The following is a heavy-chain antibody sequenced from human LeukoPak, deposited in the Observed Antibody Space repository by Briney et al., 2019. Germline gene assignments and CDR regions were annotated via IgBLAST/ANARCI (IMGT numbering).Heavy chain of an antibody. CDR3: AKDSSGSWFGGRFDY. CDR2: ISYDGSNK. Sequence: PGRSLRLSCAASGFTFSSYGMHWVRQAPGKGLEWVAVISYDGSNKYYADSVKGRFTISRDNSKNTLYLQMNSLRAEDTAVYYCAKDSSGSWFGGRFDYWGQGTLVTVSS. D-gene: IGHD6-13*01. CDR1: GFTFSSYG. V-gene: IGHV3-30*18. J-gene: IGHJ4*02.